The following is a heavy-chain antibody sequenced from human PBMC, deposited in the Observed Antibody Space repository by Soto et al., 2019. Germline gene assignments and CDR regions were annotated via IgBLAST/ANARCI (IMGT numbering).Heavy chain of an antibody. CDR2: SNDYGTTI. V-gene: IGHV3-74*01. CDR1: GFNLGSYW. CDR3: ARGGLEPFDY. Sequence: EVQLVESGGGLVQPGGSLRLSCAASGFNLGSYWMHWVRQAPGKGLVWVSRSNDYGTTINYAESVEGRVTISRDDAKSEGYLQMNNLRDEESDVYYCARGGLEPFDYWGQGAVVTVSS. D-gene: IGHD1-1*01. J-gene: IGHJ4*02.